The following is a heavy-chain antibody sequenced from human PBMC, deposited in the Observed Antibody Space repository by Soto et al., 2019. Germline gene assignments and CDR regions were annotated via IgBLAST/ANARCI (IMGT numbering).Heavy chain of an antibody. CDR1: GGTFSSYT. CDR3: ARDYSLVRGVIICHWFDP. CDR2: IIPILGIA. J-gene: IGHJ5*02. Sequence: QVQLVQSGAEVKKPGSSVKVSCKASGGTFSSYTISWVRQAPGQGLEWMGRIIPILGIANYAQKFQGRVTITADKSTSTAYMELSSLRSEDTAVYYCARDYSLVRGVIICHWFDPWGQGTLVTVSS. D-gene: IGHD3-10*01. V-gene: IGHV1-69*08.